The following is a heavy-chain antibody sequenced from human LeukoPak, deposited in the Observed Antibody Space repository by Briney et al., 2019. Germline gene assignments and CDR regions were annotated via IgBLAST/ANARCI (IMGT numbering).Heavy chain of an antibody. CDR3: AKGNSYGYSNFDY. CDR1: GFTFSSYA. J-gene: IGHJ4*02. Sequence: GGSLGLSCAASGFTFSSYAMSWVRQAPGKGLEWVSAISGSGGSTYYADSVKGRFTISRDNSKNTLYLQMNSLRAEDTAVYYCAKGNSYGYSNFDYWGQGTLVTVSS. V-gene: IGHV3-23*01. D-gene: IGHD5-18*01. CDR2: ISGSGGST.